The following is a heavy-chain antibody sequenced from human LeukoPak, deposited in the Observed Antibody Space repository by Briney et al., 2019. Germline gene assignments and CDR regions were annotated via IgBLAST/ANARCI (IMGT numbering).Heavy chain of an antibody. CDR2: INHSGST. V-gene: IGHV4-34*01. CDR3: AREYYYGSRSYYDAFDI. D-gene: IGHD3-10*01. J-gene: IGHJ3*02. Sequence: SETLSLTCAVYGGSFSGYYWSWIRQPPGKGLEWIGEINHSGSTNYNPSLKSRVTISVDTSKNQFSLKLSSVTAADTAVYYCAREYYYGSRSYYDAFDIWGQGTMVTVSS. CDR1: GGSFSGYY.